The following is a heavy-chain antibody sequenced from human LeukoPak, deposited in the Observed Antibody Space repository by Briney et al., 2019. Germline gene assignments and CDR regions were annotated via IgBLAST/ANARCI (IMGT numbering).Heavy chain of an antibody. D-gene: IGHD3-22*01. V-gene: IGHV4-31*03. CDR1: GGSISSGGYY. J-gene: IGHJ3*02. Sequence: PSETLSLTCTVSGGSISSGGYYWSWIRQHPGKGLEWIGYIYYSGSTYYNPSLKSRVTISVDTSKNQFSLKLSSVTAADTAVYYCARGSLTYYDSSGYYYRAFDIWGQGTMVTVSS. CDR2: IYYSGST. CDR3: ARGSLTYYDSSGYYYRAFDI.